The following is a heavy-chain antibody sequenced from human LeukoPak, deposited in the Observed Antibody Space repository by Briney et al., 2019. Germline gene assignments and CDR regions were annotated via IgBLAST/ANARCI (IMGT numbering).Heavy chain of an antibody. D-gene: IGHD3-10*02. CDR3: AELGITMIGGV. Sequence: GGSLRLSCAASGFTFSSYEMNWVRQAPGKGLEWVSYISSSGTFIYYADSVKGRFTISRDNARNSLYLQMNSLRAEDTAVYYCAELGITMIGGVWGKGTTVTISS. J-gene: IGHJ6*04. V-gene: IGHV3-48*03. CDR1: GFTFSSYE. CDR2: ISSSGTFI.